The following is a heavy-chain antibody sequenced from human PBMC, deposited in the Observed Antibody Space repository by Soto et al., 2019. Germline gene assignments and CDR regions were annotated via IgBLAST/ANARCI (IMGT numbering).Heavy chain of an antibody. Sequence: EVQLLESGGGFVPPGGSLRLSCAASGFIFSDYAMTWVRQAPGKGLEWVSAISGSGGKTYYADSVKGRFTISRDSSQNMMFLQMSGLRAEGTAIYYCVKGMNYYYYYMDVWGNGTTVTVSS. CDR1: GFIFSDYA. V-gene: IGHV3-23*01. J-gene: IGHJ6*03. CDR3: VKGMNYYYYYMDV. CDR2: ISGSGGKT.